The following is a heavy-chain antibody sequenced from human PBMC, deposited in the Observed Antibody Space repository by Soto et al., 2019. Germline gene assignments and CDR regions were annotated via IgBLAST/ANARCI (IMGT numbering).Heavy chain of an antibody. CDR3: ARDSGAAATLGDCY. Sequence: ASVKVSCKASGGTFSSYTISWVRQAPGQGLEWMGRIIPTLGIANYAQKFQGRVTITADKSTSTAYMELSSLRSEDTAVYYCARDSGAAATLGDCYWGQGTLVTVSS. CDR1: GGTFSSYT. J-gene: IGHJ4*02. CDR2: IIPTLGIA. V-gene: IGHV1-69*04. D-gene: IGHD2-21*01.